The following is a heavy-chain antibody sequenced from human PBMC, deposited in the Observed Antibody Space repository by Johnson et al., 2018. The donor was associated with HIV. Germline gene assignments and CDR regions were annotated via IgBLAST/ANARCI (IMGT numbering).Heavy chain of an antibody. J-gene: IGHJ3*02. D-gene: IGHD3-3*01. CDR1: GFTFSNAW. Sequence: EVQLVESGGGLVKPGGSLRLSCAASGFTFSNAWMNWVRQAPGKGLEWVGRIKSKTDGGTTDYAAPVKGRFTISRDDSKNTVYMQMNSLKREDTGVYYCTTDQPHYSLWSGYYRLRAFDIWGQGKMVTVSS. CDR2: IKSKTDGGTT. CDR3: TTDQPHYSLWSGYYRLRAFDI. V-gene: IGHV3-15*01.